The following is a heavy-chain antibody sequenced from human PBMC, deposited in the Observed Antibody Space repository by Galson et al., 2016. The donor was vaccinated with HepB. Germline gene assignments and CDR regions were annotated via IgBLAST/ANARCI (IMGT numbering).Heavy chain of an antibody. Sequence: SLRLSCAASGSAFSSYAMSWVRLAPGKGLEYVLSISGNGGRTDSGDSVKGRFTISRDNSNNTLYLQMNSLRAEDTAVYYCAKGPYYDFRGQMAYFDNWGRGTLVTVSA. CDR1: GSAFSSYA. CDR2: ISGNGGRT. D-gene: IGHD3-3*01. J-gene: IGHJ4*02. CDR3: AKGPYYDFRGQMAYFDN. V-gene: IGHV3-23*01.